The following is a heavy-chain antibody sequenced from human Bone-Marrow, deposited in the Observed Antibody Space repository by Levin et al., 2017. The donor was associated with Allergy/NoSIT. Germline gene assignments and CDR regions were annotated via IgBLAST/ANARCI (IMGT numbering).Heavy chain of an antibody. J-gene: IGHJ6*02. D-gene: IGHD3-3*01. Sequence: ASVKVSCAASGFTFSSYAMSWVRQAPGKGLEWVSAISGSGGSTYYADSVKGRFTISRDNSKNTLYLQMNSLRAEDTAVYYCAKRHRIWRPNYYYGMDVWGQGTTVTVSS. CDR1: GFTFSSYA. CDR2: ISGSGGST. V-gene: IGHV3-23*01. CDR3: AKRHRIWRPNYYYGMDV.